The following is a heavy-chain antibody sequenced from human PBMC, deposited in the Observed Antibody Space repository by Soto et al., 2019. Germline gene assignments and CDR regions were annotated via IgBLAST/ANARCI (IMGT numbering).Heavy chain of an antibody. CDR3: ARDLGYCSGGSCYSRDYYYGMDV. Sequence: SVKVSCKASGGTFSSYAISWVRQAPGQGLEWMGGIIPIFGTANYAQKFQGRVTITADESTSAAYMELSSLRSEDTAVYYCARDLGYCSGGSCYSRDYYYGMDVWGQGTTVTVSS. CDR2: IIPIFGTA. D-gene: IGHD2-15*01. J-gene: IGHJ6*02. V-gene: IGHV1-69*13. CDR1: GGTFSSYA.